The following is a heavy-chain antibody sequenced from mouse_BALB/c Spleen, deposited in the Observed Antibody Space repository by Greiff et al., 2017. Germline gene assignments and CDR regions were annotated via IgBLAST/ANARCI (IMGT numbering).Heavy chain of an antibody. Sequence: VQLQQSGAELVRPGVSVKISCKGSGYTFTDYAMHWVKQSHAKSLEWIGVISTYYGDASYNQKFKGKATMTVDKSSSTAYMELARLTSEVSAIYYCARNYGSSYGFAYWGQGTLVTVSA. CDR1: GYTFTDYA. CDR3: ARNYGSSYGFAY. CDR2: ISTYYGDA. V-gene: IGHV1S137*01. J-gene: IGHJ3*01. D-gene: IGHD1-1*01.